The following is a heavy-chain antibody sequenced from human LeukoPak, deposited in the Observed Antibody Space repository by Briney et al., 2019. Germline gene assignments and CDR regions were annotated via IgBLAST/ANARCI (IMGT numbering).Heavy chain of an antibody. V-gene: IGHV1-69*13. CDR1: GGTFSSYA. J-gene: IGHJ6*03. CDR2: IIPIFGTA. Sequence: ASVKVSCKASGGTFSSYAISWVRQAPGQGLEWMGGIIPIFGTANYAQKFQGRVTITADESTSTAYMELSSLRSEDTAVYYCARDHHQVAQTYFYYYYYYMDVWGKGTTVTVSS. CDR3: ARDHHQVAQTYFYYYYYYMDV. D-gene: IGHD5-12*01.